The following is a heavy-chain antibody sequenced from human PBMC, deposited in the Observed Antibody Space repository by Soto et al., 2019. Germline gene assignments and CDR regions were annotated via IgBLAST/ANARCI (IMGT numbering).Heavy chain of an antibody. CDR1: GYTFTSYG. J-gene: IGHJ4*02. V-gene: IGHV1-18*01. Sequence: GASVKVSCKASGYTFTSYGISWVRQAPGQGLEWMGWISAYNGNTNYAQKLQGRVTMTTDTSTSTADMELRSLRSDDTAVYYCAAPPPPYYYDSSGYYYLGYWGQGTLVTVSS. CDR3: AAPPPPYYYDSSGYYYLGY. CDR2: ISAYNGNT. D-gene: IGHD3-22*01.